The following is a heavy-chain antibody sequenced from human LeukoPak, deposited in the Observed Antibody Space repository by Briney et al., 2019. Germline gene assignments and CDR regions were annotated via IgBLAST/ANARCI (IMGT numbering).Heavy chain of an antibody. J-gene: IGHJ4*02. CDR1: GGSFSGYY. Sequence: SETLSLTCAVYGGSFSGYYWSWIRQPPGQGLEWMGEINHSGSTNYNPSLKSRVTISVDTSKNQFSLKLSSVTAADTAVYYCARGSRWDHSHIDYWGQGTLVTVSS. V-gene: IGHV4-34*01. CDR3: ARGSRWDHSHIDY. CDR2: INHSGST. D-gene: IGHD1-14*01.